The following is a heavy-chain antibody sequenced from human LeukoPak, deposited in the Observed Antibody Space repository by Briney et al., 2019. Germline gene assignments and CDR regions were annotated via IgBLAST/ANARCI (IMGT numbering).Heavy chain of an antibody. Sequence: ASVKAACKTSGYRFTDDYMHWVRQAPGQGLEWMGWINPDSGFTNYAPKFQCRVIMTRDTSISTAYMEVRRLRYDDTAMYYCAPTSEAYTSNWSVWGQGTLVTVSP. CDR1: GYRFTDDY. CDR2: INPDSGFT. D-gene: IGHD3-16*01. J-gene: IGHJ4*02. V-gene: IGHV1-2*02. CDR3: APTSEAYTSNWSV.